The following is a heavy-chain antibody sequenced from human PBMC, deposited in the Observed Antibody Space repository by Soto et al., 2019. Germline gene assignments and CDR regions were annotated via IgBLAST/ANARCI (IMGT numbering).Heavy chain of an antibody. CDR3: AKMEGMDPWAYSFDY. V-gene: IGHV3-23*01. CDR1: EFPFSTFP. CDR2: IYGGGNGP. J-gene: IGHJ4*02. D-gene: IGHD2-2*03. Sequence: EVQVLESGGGLGQLGGPLDPPWAPLEFPFSTFPMSGFPRAPGKGLEGVSRIYGGGNGPHYADSVKGRVTISRDNSKNTLYLQMNSLRAEDTAVYYCAKMEGMDPWAYSFDYWGQGTLVTVSS.